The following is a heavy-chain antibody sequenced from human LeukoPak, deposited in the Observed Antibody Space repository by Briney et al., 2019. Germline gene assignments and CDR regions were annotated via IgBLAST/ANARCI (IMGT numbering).Heavy chain of an antibody. J-gene: IGHJ3*02. D-gene: IGHD3-10*01. Sequence: GGSLRLSCAASGFTFSGYAMSWVRQAPGKGLEWVSAISGSGGSTYYADSVKGRFTISRDNSKNTLYLQMNSLRAEDTAVYYRAKSNYYGSGSYSEDAYDIWGQGTMVTVSS. CDR3: AKSNYYGSGSYSEDAYDI. CDR2: ISGSGGST. CDR1: GFTFSGYA. V-gene: IGHV3-23*01.